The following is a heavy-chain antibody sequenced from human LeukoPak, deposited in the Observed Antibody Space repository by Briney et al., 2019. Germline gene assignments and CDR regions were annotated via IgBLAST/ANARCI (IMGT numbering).Heavy chain of an antibody. Sequence: PGGSLRLSCAASGFTFSNYAMSWVRQAPGEGLEWVSAISGSDGSTYYADSMKGRFTISRDNSKNTLYLQMNSLRAEDTAVYYCAKGKETSDWYNFDYWGQGTLVTVSS. CDR2: ISGSDGST. J-gene: IGHJ4*02. CDR3: AKGKETSDWYNFDY. D-gene: IGHD3-9*01. CDR1: GFTFSNYA. V-gene: IGHV3-23*01.